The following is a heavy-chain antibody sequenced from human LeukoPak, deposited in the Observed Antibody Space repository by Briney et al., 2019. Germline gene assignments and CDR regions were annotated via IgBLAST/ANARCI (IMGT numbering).Heavy chain of an antibody. CDR1: GFTFSSYS. Sequence: GGSLRLSCAASGFTFSSYSMNWVRQAPGKGLEWVSYISSSSSTIYYADSVKGRFTISRDNAKNSLYLQMNSLRAEDTAVYYCARDHYDFWSGTELDYWGQGTLVTVSS. J-gene: IGHJ4*02. D-gene: IGHD3-3*01. CDR3: ARDHYDFWSGTELDY. CDR2: ISSSSSTI. V-gene: IGHV3-48*01.